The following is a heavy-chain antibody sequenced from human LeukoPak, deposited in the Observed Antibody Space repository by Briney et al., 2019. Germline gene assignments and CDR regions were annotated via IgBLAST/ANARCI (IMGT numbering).Heavy chain of an antibody. Sequence: SGPTLRLSSAAPGFTFSNYGMPWVPSGAALGWIRQPPVKALVWLALISWSDDERYSPSLNNSLTITKDTSKNQVVLTMTNMDPVDTATFYCTNVPSADYGDYWGEGGLVTVSP. D-gene: IGHD4/OR15-4a*01. CDR1: GMPWVPSGAA. CDR2: ISWSDDE. J-gene: IGHJ4*02. CDR3: TNVPSADYGDY. V-gene: IGHV2-5*01.